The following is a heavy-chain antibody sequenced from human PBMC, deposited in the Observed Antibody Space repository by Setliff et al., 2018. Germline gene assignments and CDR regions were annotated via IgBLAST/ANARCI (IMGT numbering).Heavy chain of an antibody. Sequence: GESLKISCKGSGYSFTTYWIGWVRQMPGKGLEWMGVIYPGDSDTRYSPSFKGQVTFSADKSISTAYLQWSTLKASDTAMYYCARLGSSSWYNDVFDFWGPGTMVTVSS. V-gene: IGHV5-51*01. D-gene: IGHD6-13*01. CDR3: ARLGSSSWYNDVFDF. J-gene: IGHJ3*01. CDR1: GYSFTTYW. CDR2: IYPGDSDT.